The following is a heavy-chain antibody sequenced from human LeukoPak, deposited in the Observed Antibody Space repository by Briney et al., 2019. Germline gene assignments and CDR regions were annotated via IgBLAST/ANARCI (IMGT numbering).Heavy chain of an antibody. CDR3: ARGGRGNSGSYFYYFDY. V-gene: IGHV3-30-3*01. J-gene: IGHJ4*02. Sequence: PGRSLRLSCAASGFTFSSYAMHWVRQAPGKGLEWVAVISYDGSNKYYADSVKGRFTISSDNSKNTLYLQMNSLGAEDTAVYYCARGGRGNSGSYFYYFDYWGQGTLVTVSS. CDR1: GFTFSSYA. D-gene: IGHD1-26*01. CDR2: ISYDGSNK.